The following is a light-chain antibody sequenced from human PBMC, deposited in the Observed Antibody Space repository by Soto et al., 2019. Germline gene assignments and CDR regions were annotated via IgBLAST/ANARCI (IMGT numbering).Light chain of an antibody. CDR3: QHYNNWPPYT. CDR1: QSVGSG. J-gene: IGKJ2*01. V-gene: IGKV3-15*01. CDR2: GAS. Sequence: EIVMTQSPATLSVSPGERATLSCRASQSVGSGLSWYQQKPGQAPRLLIYGASTRATGIPARFSGSGSGTEFTLTISSLQSEDYAVYYCQHYNNWPPYTFGQGTKVEIK.